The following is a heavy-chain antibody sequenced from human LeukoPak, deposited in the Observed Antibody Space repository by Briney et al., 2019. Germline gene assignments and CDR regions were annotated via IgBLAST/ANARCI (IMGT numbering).Heavy chain of an antibody. CDR3: ARLLYYDILTGYLGVRSWFDP. D-gene: IGHD3-9*01. Sequence: SETLSLTCTVSGGSTSSYYWNWIRQPPGKGLEWIGDINYSGSTKHKPSLKSRVTLSVDTSKNQFSLKLSSVTAADTAVYYCARLLYYDILTGYLGVRSWFDPWGQGTLVTVSS. CDR1: GGSTSSYY. V-gene: IGHV4-59*01. J-gene: IGHJ5*02. CDR2: INYSGST.